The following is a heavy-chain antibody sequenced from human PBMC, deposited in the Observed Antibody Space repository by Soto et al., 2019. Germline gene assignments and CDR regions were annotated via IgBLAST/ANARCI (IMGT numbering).Heavy chain of an antibody. D-gene: IGHD1-26*01. CDR3: ARGRSVREHYDFEY. Sequence: QVQLVESGGGVVQPGRSLRLSCAASGFTFSSYSMHWVRQAPGKGLEWVAAMSFDGNSEYFADSVKGRFTISRDNSKNPLSLQMNSLGDDDSAVYYWARGRSVREHYDFEYWGQGTLVTVSS. V-gene: IGHV3-30-3*01. CDR1: GFTFSSYS. J-gene: IGHJ4*02. CDR2: MSFDGNSE.